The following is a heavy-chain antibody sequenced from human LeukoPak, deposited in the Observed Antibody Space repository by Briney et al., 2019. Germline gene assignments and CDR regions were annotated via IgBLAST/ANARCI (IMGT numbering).Heavy chain of an antibody. V-gene: IGHV4-59*01. CDR2: IYHTGST. CDR1: GGSISPYY. CDR3: AMGYSYAHGLDY. D-gene: IGHD5-24*01. J-gene: IGHJ4*02. Sequence: SETLSLTCTVSGGSISPYYWNWVRQTPGRGLEWIGYIYHTGSTNYNPSLKSRVTISLDASKRQFSLNLSSVTAADTAVYYCAMGYSYAHGLDYWGQGTLVTVSS.